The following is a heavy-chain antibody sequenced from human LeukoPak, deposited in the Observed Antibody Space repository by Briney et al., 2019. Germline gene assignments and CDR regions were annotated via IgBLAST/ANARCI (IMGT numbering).Heavy chain of an antibody. CDR3: ARGQKYRNGYTVTELGSGYFAY. CDR2: INHSGST. V-gene: IGHV4-34*01. D-gene: IGHD5-18*01. J-gene: IGHJ4*02. CDR1: GGSFSGYY. Sequence: SETLSLTCAVYGGSFSGYYWSWIRQPPGKGLEWIGEINHSGSTNCNPSLKSRVTISVDTSKNQFSLKLSSVTAADTAVYYCARGQKYRNGYTVTELGSGYFAYWGQGTLVTVSS.